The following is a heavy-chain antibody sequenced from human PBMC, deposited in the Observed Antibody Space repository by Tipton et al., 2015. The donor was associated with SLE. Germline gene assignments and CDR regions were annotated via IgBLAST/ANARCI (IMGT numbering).Heavy chain of an antibody. CDR2: IYYSGST. D-gene: IGHD5-24*01. Sequence: TLSLTCSVSGGSISSYYWSWIRQPPGKGLEWIGYIYYSGSTNYNPSLKSRVTISVDTSKNQFSLKLSSVTAADTAVYYCAREGDGTDAFDLWGQGTMVTVSS. V-gene: IGHV4-59*01. CDR3: AREGDGTDAFDL. J-gene: IGHJ3*01. CDR1: GGSISSYY.